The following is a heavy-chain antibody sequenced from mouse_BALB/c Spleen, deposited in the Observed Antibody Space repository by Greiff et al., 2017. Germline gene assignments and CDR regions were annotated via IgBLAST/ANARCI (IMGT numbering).Heavy chain of an antibody. Sequence: EVKVVESGGGLVQPGGSLKLSCAASGFTFSSYTMSWVRQTPEKRLEWVAYISNGGGSTYYPDTVKGRFTISRDNAKNTLYLQMSSLKSEDTAMYYCARQGDDGYYYYFDYWGQGTTLTVSS. D-gene: IGHD2-3*01. CDR1: GFTFSSYT. CDR2: ISNGGGST. J-gene: IGHJ2*01. CDR3: ARQGDDGYYYYFDY. V-gene: IGHV5-12-2*01.